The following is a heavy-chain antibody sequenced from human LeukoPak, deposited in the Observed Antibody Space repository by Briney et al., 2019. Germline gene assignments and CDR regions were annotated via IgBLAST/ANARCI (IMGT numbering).Heavy chain of an antibody. CDR3: ARTEDLPYYDILTGYYIFDY. CDR1: GGSISSGGYS. CDR2: IYNSGST. Sequence: SQTLSLTCAVSGGSISSGGYSWSWIRQPPGKGLEWIGYIYNSGSTSYNPSLKSRVTMSVDMSKNQFSLKLSSVTAADTAVYYCARTEDLPYYDILTGYYIFDYWGQGTLVTVSS. V-gene: IGHV4-30-4*07. D-gene: IGHD3-9*01. J-gene: IGHJ4*02.